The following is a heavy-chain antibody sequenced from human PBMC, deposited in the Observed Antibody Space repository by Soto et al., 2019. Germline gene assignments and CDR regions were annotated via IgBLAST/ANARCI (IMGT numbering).Heavy chain of an antibody. CDR3: ARAIGGNNWNPNWFDS. CDR1: GDSITRRDYY. J-gene: IGHJ5*01. Sequence: QVQLQESGPGLVKPSQTLSLTCTVSGDSITRRDYYWTWIRQYPGKGLEWIGYIHHSGAAHYNPSLKSRLTISVDTSRNQFSLKVTSVTAADTAVYYCARAIGGNNWNPNWFDSWGQGTKVTVSS. V-gene: IGHV4-31*03. CDR2: IHHSGAA. D-gene: IGHD1-20*01.